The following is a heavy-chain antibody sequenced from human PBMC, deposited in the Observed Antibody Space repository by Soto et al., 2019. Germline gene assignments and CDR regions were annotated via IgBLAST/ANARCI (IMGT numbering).Heavy chain of an antibody. V-gene: IGHV3-48*02. CDR3: AVHIEYISSPSGGYYYYGMDV. D-gene: IGHD6-6*01. CDR2: IRSTSSTV. CDR1: GFTFSSYS. J-gene: IGHJ6*02. Sequence: EVLLVESGGGLVQPGGSLRLSCAASGFTFSSYSMNLVRQAPGKGLEWVSYIRSTSSTVYYADSVKGRFTISRDNAKNSLYLQMNSLREEDTAVYDCAVHIEYISSPSGGYYYYGMDVWGQGNTVNRSS.